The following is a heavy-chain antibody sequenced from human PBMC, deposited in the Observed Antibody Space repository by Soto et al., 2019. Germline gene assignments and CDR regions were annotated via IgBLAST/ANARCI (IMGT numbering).Heavy chain of an antibody. J-gene: IGHJ6*02. CDR1: GFNFSSYA. V-gene: IGHV3-30-3*01. CDR3: ARGGSGWYKDGMDV. Sequence: QVQLVESGGGVVQPGRSPRLSCAASGFNFSSYAMHWVRQAPGKGLEWVAVISYDGSNKYYADSVKGRFTISRDNSKNTLYLQMNSMRAEDTAVYYCARGGSGWYKDGMDVCGQSTTVTVSS. CDR2: ISYDGSNK. D-gene: IGHD6-19*01.